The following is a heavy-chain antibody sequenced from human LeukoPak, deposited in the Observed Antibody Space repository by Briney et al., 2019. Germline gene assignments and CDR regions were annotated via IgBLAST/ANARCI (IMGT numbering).Heavy chain of an antibody. Sequence: GESLQISCKGSGYSFTNYWIGWVRQVPGKGLEWMGIIYPGDSDTRYSPSFQGQVTISADRSISTAYLQWSSLKASDTAMYYCARRITATTTDWFDTWGQGTLVTVSS. V-gene: IGHV5-51*01. J-gene: IGHJ5*02. CDR2: IYPGDSDT. CDR1: GYSFTNYW. D-gene: IGHD1-7*01. CDR3: ARRITATTTDWFDT.